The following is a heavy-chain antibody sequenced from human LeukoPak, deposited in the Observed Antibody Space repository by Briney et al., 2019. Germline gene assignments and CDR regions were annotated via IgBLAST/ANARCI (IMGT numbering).Heavy chain of an antibody. CDR3: AKEEWFGELPFDY. V-gene: IGHV3-23*01. CDR2: ISGGST. J-gene: IGHJ4*02. Sequence: HPGGSLRLSCTASGFTFGDYAMSWFRQAPGKGLEWVSAISGGSTDHADPVKGRFTISRDNSKNTLYLQMNSLRAEDTAVYYCAKEEWFGELPFDYWGQGTLVTVSS. D-gene: IGHD3-10*01. CDR1: GFTFGDYA.